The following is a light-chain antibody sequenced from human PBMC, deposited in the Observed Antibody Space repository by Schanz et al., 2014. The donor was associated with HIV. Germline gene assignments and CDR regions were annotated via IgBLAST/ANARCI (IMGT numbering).Light chain of an antibody. CDR1: QDISSY. CDR2: GAS. CDR3: QQSYSATPYT. V-gene: IGKV1-9*01. J-gene: IGKJ2*01. Sequence: IQLTQSPSSLSASVGDRVTITCRASQDISSYLAWYQQKPGKAPKLLIYGASTLQSGVPSRFSGSGSGTDFTLTISSLQPEDFATYYCQQSYSATPYTFGQGTRLEIK.